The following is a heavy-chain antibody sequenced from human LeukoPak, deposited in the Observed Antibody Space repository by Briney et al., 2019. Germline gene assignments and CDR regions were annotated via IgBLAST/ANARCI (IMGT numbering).Heavy chain of an antibody. CDR2: IYSGGST. J-gene: IGHJ6*02. CDR1: GFAVSSNY. Sequence: GGSLRLSCAASGFAVSSNYMSWVRQAPGKGLEWVSVIYSGGSTYYADSVKGRFTISRDNSKTTLYLQTNSLRAEDTAVYYCARDVEGRIAAAVDYYYYGMDVWGQGTTVTVSS. CDR3: ARDVEGRIAAAVDYYYYGMDV. V-gene: IGHV3-66*01. D-gene: IGHD6-13*01.